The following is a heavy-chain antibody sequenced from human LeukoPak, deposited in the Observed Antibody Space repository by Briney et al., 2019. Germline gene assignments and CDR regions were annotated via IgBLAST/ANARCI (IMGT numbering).Heavy chain of an antibody. Sequence: ASVKVSCKASGGTFSSYAISWVRQAPGQGLEWMGWMNPNSGNTGYAQKFQGRVTMTRNTSISTAYMELSSLRSEDTAVYYCARGSYYSKRITMIVVPEWWWFDPWGQGTLVTVSS. CDR3: ARGSYYSKRITMIVVPEWWWFDP. V-gene: IGHV1-8*02. CDR2: MNPNSGNT. J-gene: IGHJ5*02. D-gene: IGHD3-22*01. CDR1: GGTFSSYA.